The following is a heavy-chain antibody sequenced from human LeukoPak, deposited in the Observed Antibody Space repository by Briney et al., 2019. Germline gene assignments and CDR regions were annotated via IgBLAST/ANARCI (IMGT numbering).Heavy chain of an antibody. Sequence: PSETLSLTCTVPGGSISGYYWSWIRQPPGKGLEWIGYIYYSGSTNYNPSLKSRVTISVDTSKNQFSLKLSSVTAADTAVYYCARHDTHDSSGYYPLDYWGQGTLVTVFS. J-gene: IGHJ4*02. CDR3: ARHDTHDSSGYYPLDY. CDR2: IYYSGST. V-gene: IGHV4-59*08. D-gene: IGHD3-22*01. CDR1: GGSISGYY.